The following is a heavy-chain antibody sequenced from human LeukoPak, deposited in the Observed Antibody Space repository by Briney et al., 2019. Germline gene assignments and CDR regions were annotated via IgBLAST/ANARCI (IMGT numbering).Heavy chain of an antibody. J-gene: IGHJ4*02. D-gene: IGHD6-13*01. Sequence: GGSLRLSCAASGFTFSSYDMHWVRQATGKGLEWVSGIGTAGDIYYPGSVKGRFTISRENAKKSLYLQMNSLRAGDTAVYYCTTLVAAADDWGQGTLVTVSS. CDR2: IGTAGDI. CDR3: TTLVAAADD. CDR1: GFTFSSYD. V-gene: IGHV3-13*01.